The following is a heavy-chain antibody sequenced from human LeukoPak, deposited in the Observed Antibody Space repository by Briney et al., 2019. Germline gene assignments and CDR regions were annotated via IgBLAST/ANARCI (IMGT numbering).Heavy chain of an antibody. D-gene: IGHD2-8*01. V-gene: IGHV4-4*02. Sequence: SGTLSLTCGVSGGSISNTNWWSWVRQPPGQGLEWIGEIPLTGLTHYNPSLESRVTVPLDKSKNQLSLNLTSVTAADTAVYYCSRENGAFSPFGYWGQGTLVTVLS. CDR1: GGSISNTNW. CDR3: SRENGAFSPFGY. CDR2: IPLTGLT. J-gene: IGHJ4*02.